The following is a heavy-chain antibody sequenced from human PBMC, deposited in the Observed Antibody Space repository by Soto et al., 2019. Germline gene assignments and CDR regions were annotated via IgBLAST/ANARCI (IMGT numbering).Heavy chain of an antibody. CDR2: MNPNTGQT. D-gene: IGHD2-15*01. J-gene: IGHJ4*02. V-gene: IGHV1-8*01. CDR1: GYTFTSYD. Sequence: ASVKVACKASGYTFTSYDINWVRQAPGQGLEWMGWMNPNTGQTGSAQKFQGRLTMTRDTSISTAYMEVTSLGFEDTAVYYCARTDKWPLLAIGYWGQGTLVTVSS. CDR3: ARTDKWPLLAIGY.